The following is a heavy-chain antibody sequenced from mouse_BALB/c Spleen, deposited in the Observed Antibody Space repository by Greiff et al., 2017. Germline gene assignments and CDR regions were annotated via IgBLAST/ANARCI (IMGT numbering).Heavy chain of an antibody. CDR3: TTPYGYDRYYAMDY. J-gene: IGHJ4*01. V-gene: IGHV1-15*01. CDR2: IDPETGGT. CDR1: GYTFTDYE. D-gene: IGHD2-2*01. Sequence: VKVVESGAELVRPGASVTLSCKASGYTFTDYEMHWVKQTPVHGLEWIGAIDPETGGTAYNQKFKGKATLTADKSSSTAYMELRSLTSEDSAVYYCTTPYGYDRYYAMDYWGQGTSVTVSS.